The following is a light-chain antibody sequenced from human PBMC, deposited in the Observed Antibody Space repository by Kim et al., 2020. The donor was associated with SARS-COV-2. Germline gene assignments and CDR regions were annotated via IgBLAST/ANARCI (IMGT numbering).Light chain of an antibody. V-gene: IGKV1-12*01. CDR1: QGVGTY. Sequence: ASGGDRVTITCRASQGVGTYLAWYQQKPGKAPKLLISAASSMQSGVPSRFSGSGSGTDFTLTISSLQPDDFATYYCQQANSFPWTFGQGTKVDIK. CDR2: AAS. CDR3: QQANSFPWT. J-gene: IGKJ1*01.